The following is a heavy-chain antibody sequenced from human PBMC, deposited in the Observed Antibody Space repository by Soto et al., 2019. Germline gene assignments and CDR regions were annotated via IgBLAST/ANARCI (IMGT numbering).Heavy chain of an antibody. CDR3: ARDSPYSSPTDY. CDR2: INPNSGGT. D-gene: IGHD6-13*01. CDR1: GYTFTGYY. V-gene: IGHV1-2*02. J-gene: IGHJ4*02. Sequence: ASVKVSCKASGYTFTGYYMHWVRQAPGQGLEWMGWINPNSGGTNYAQKFQGRVTMTRDTSISTAYMEVSRLRSDDTAVYYCARDSPYSSPTDYWGQGTLVTVSS.